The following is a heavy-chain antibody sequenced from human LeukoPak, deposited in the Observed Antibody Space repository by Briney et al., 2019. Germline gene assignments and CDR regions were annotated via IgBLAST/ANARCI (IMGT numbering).Heavy chain of an antibody. J-gene: IGHJ4*02. Sequence: GGSLRLSCAASGYTFSSYGMHWVRQAPGKGLEWVAVIWNDGSNKYYADSVKGRFTISRDNSKNTLYLQMNSLRAEDTAVYYCARAGYYDILTGYYQIDYWGQGTLVTVSS. CDR1: GYTFSSYG. CDR2: IWNDGSNK. D-gene: IGHD3-9*01. CDR3: ARAGYYDILTGYYQIDY. V-gene: IGHV3-33*01.